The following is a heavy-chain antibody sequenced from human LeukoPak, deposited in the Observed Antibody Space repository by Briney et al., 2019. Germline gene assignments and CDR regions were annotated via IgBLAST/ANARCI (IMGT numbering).Heavy chain of an antibody. CDR1: GFMFSTYW. Sequence: PGGSLRLSCAASGFMFSTYWMTWVRQAPGEGLEWVANIKQDGSEKYYVDSVKGRFTISRDNAKNSLYLQMNSLRAEDTAVYYCARESIAVAGTRTYYYYYYMDVWGKGTTVTVSS. CDR2: IKQDGSEK. CDR3: ARESIAVAGTRTYYYYYYMDV. V-gene: IGHV3-7*01. D-gene: IGHD6-19*01. J-gene: IGHJ6*03.